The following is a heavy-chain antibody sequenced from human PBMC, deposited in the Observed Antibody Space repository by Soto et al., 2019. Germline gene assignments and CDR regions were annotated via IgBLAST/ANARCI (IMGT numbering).Heavy chain of an antibody. Sequence: SVKVSCKASGYTFTCYYMHWVRQAPGQGLEWMGWINPHSGGTNYAQKFQGRVTMTRDTSISTAYMELSRLRSDDTAVHYCACIKTTGPTPVDYWAQGTLVTVSS. CDR2: INPHSGGT. D-gene: IGHD4-17*01. V-gene: IGHV1-2*02. J-gene: IGHJ4*02. CDR1: GYTFTCYY. CDR3: ACIKTTGPTPVDY.